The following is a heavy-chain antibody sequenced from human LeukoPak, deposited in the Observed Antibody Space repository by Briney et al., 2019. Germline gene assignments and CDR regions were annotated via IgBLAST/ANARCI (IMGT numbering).Heavy chain of an antibody. CDR1: GGTFSSYA. Sequence: SVKVSCKASGGTFSSYAISWVRQAPGQGLEWMGGIIPIFGTANYAQKFQGRVTITADKSTSTAYMELSSLRSEDTAIYYCATSLQYFDWLLSWGQGTLVTVSS. J-gene: IGHJ4*02. CDR3: ATSLQYFDWLLS. CDR2: IIPIFGTA. V-gene: IGHV1-69*06. D-gene: IGHD3-9*01.